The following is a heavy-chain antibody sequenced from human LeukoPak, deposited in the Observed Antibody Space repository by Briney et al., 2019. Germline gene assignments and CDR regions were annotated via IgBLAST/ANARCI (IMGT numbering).Heavy chain of an antibody. Sequence: AASVKVSCKASGYTFTSYYMHWVRQAPGQGLEWMGIINPSGGSTSYAQKFQGRVTMTRDTSTSTVYMELSILRSEDTAVYYCARDDYYGSGPSRGLSAFDIWGQGTMVTVSS. CDR1: GYTFTSYY. D-gene: IGHD3-10*01. J-gene: IGHJ3*02. CDR3: ARDDYYGSGPSRGLSAFDI. V-gene: IGHV1-46*01. CDR2: INPSGGST.